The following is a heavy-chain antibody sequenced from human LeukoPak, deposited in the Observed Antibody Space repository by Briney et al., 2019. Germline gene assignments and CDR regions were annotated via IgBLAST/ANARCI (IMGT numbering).Heavy chain of an antibody. CDR3: ASPRGDDSGGYYTWYFHH. J-gene: IGHJ1*01. Sequence: SVKVSCKASGGTFSSYAISWVRQAPGQGLEWMGGIIPIFGTANYAQKFQGRVTITADESTSTAYMELSSLRSEDTAVYYCASPRGDDSGGYYTWYFHHWGQGILVTVSS. V-gene: IGHV1-69*01. CDR2: IIPIFGTA. D-gene: IGHD3-22*01. CDR1: GGTFSSYA.